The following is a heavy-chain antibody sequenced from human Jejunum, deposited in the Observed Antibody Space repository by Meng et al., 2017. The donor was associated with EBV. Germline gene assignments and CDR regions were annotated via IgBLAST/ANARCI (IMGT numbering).Heavy chain of an antibody. CDR3: AGLRYSGYDRAFDY. CDR1: GGSVNSGNVY. J-gene: IGHJ4*02. CDR2: IYYSGST. Sequence: HVQESGPGLVNPSETLSLTCTFSGGSVNSGNVYWSWIRQPPGKGLEWIGYIYYSGSTNYIPSLKSRVTISLDTSKNQFSLKLSSVTAADTAVYYCAGLRYSGYDRAFDYWGQGALVTVSS. D-gene: IGHD5-12*01. V-gene: IGHV4-61*01.